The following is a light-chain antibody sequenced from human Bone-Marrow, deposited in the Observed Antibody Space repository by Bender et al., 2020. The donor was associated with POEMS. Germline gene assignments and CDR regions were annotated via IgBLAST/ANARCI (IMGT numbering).Light chain of an antibody. J-gene: IGLJ1*01. Sequence: SALTQPASVSGSPGQTLTISCTGTAFDVGGYILVSWYQHHPGKAPKLIIYEGNKRPSAVSDRFSGSKSGNTASLTISGLQAADEADYYCCSYTTSINYVFGTGTKVTVL. V-gene: IGLV2-14*02. CDR1: AFDVGGYIL. CDR3: CSYTTSINYV. CDR2: EGN.